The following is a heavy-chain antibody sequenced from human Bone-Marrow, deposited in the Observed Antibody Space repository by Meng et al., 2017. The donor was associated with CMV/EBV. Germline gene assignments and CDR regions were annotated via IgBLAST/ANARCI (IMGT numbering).Heavy chain of an antibody. CDR3: AKVEEQLVGPHSGMDV. CDR1: GFTFSSYG. V-gene: IGHV3-30*02. CDR2: IRYDGSNK. Sequence: GESLKISCAASGFTFSSYGMHWVRQAPGKGLEWVAFIRYDGSNKYYVDSVKGRFTISRDNSKNTLYLQMNSLRAEDTAVYYCAKVEEQLVGPHSGMDVWGQGTTVTVSS. J-gene: IGHJ6*02. D-gene: IGHD6-6*01.